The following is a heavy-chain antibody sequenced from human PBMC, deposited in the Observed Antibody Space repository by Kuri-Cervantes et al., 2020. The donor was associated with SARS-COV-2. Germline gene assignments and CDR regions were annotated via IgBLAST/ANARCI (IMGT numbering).Heavy chain of an antibody. CDR1: GYSISSGYY. CDR3: ARAPSGGSSRRSAFDI. J-gene: IGHJ3*02. D-gene: IGHD2-15*01. CDR2: IYHSGST. V-gene: IGHV4-38-2*01. Sequence: SQTLSLTCAVSGYSISSGYYWGWIRQPPGKGLEWIGSIYHSGSTYYNPSLKSRVTISVDTSKNQFSLKLSSVTAADTAVYYCARAPSGGSSRRSAFDIWGQGTMVTVSS.